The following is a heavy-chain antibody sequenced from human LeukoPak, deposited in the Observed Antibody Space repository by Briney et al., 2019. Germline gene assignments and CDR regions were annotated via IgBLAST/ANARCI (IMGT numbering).Heavy chain of an antibody. CDR3: ARQMYGSGSNWFDP. J-gene: IGHJ5*02. D-gene: IGHD3-10*01. CDR2: ISAYNGNK. CDR1: DYTFNSHG. Sequence: GASVKVSCKAADYTFNSHGISWVRQAPGQGLEWMGWISAYNGNKNYAQKLQGRGTMTTDTSTSTAYMELRSLRSDDTAVYYCARQMYGSGSNWFDPWGQGTLVTVSS. V-gene: IGHV1-18*01.